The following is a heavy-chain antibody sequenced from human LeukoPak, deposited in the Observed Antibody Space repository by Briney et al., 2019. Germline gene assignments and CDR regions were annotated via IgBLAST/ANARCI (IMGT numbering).Heavy chain of an antibody. CDR1: GYSISSGYY. V-gene: IGHV4-38-2*02. CDR3: ARLDVTVTTCFDY. Sequence: PSETLSLTCTVSGYSISSGYYWGWIRQPPGKGLEWIGSIYHSGSTYYNPSLKSRVTISVDTSKNQFSLKLSSVTAADTAVYYCARLDVTVTTCFDYWGQGPLVTVSS. CDR2: IYHSGST. J-gene: IGHJ4*02. D-gene: IGHD4-17*01.